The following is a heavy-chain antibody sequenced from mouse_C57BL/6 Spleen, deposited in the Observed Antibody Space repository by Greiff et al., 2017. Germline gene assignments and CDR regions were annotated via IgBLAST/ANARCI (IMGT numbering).Heavy chain of an antibody. J-gene: IGHJ1*03. CDR1: GYAFSSYW. D-gene: IGHD1-1*01. Sequence: VQLQQSGAELVKPGASVKISCKASGYAFSSYWMNWVKQRPGKGLEWIGQIYPGDGDTNYNGKFKGKATLTADKSSSTAYMQLSRLTSEDSAVYFCARHYYGSSYDWYFDVWGTGTTVTVSS. CDR2: IYPGDGDT. CDR3: ARHYYGSSYDWYFDV. V-gene: IGHV1-80*01.